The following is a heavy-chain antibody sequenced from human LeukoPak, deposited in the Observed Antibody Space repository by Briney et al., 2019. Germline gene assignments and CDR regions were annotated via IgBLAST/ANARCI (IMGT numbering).Heavy chain of an antibody. D-gene: IGHD1-26*01. CDR2: IYTSGST. V-gene: IGHV4-61*02. Sequence: PSETLSLTCTVSGGSISSGSYYWSWIRQPAGKGLEWIGRIYTSGSTNYNPSLKSRVTISVDTFKNQFSLKLSSVTAADTAVYYCARDAVGATTKGFDYWGQGTLVTVSS. CDR3: ARDAVGATTKGFDY. J-gene: IGHJ4*02. CDR1: GGSISSGSYY.